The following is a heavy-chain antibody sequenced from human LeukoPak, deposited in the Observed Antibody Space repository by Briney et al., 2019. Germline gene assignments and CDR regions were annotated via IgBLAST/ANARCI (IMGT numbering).Heavy chain of an antibody. CDR3: ARDAGHQLSRRNYYAMDV. Sequence: SETLSLTCTVSGGSISSSSYFWGWLRQPPGKGLEWIGSIYYNPSLKSRVSISVDTSNNQFSLKVNSVTAADTAVYYCARDAGHQLSRRNYYAMDVWGQGTTVTVSS. J-gene: IGHJ6*02. CDR1: GGSISSSSYF. D-gene: IGHD2-2*01. CDR2: I. V-gene: IGHV4-39*07.